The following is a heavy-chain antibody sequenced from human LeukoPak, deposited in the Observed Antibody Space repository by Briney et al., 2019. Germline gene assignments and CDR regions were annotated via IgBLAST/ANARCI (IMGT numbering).Heavy chain of an antibody. Sequence: SETLSLTCTVSGGSISSHYWSWIRQPPGKGLEWLGYIYYSGSSKYNPSLKSRVTISVDTSKNQFSLKLSSVTAADTAVYYCARLYDSSGYTNWLDPWGQGTLATVSS. CDR2: IYYSGSS. CDR1: GGSISSHY. J-gene: IGHJ5*02. CDR3: ARLYDSSGYTNWLDP. V-gene: IGHV4-59*11. D-gene: IGHD3-22*01.